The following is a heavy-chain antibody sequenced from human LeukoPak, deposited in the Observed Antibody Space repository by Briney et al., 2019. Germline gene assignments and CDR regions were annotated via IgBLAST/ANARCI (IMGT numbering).Heavy chain of an antibody. Sequence: GDPLRLSYAASGFPFANYWMNWLRQAPGKGLEWVANIVDDGNKKNYVDSVKGRFTISRDNVENSLDLHMNSLIVEETAVYYCARGRGIALWGQGALVTVSS. CDR3: ARGRGIAL. J-gene: IGHJ4*02. CDR1: GFPFANYW. CDR2: IVDDGNKK. D-gene: IGHD6-13*01. V-gene: IGHV3-7*01.